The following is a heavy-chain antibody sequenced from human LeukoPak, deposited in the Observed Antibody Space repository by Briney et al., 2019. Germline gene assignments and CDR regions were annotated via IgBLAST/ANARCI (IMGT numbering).Heavy chain of an antibody. V-gene: IGHV1-69*05. J-gene: IGHJ4*02. CDR3: ARPQRTYYYDSSGYYPN. CDR1: GGTFSSYA. D-gene: IGHD3-22*01. Sequence: SVKVSCKASGGTFSSYAISWLRQAPGQGLEWMGGIIPIFGTANYAQKFQGRVTITTDESTSTAYMELSSLRSEDTAVYYCARPQRTYYYDSSGYYPNWGQGTLVTVSS. CDR2: IIPIFGTA.